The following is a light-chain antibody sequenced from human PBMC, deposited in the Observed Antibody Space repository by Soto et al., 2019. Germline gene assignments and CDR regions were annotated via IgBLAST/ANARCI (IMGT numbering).Light chain of an antibody. J-gene: IGKJ5*01. Sequence: EIVLTQSPGTLSLSPGERATLSCRASQSVSSSYLAWYQQKPGQAPSLLIYGASNRATGTPDRCSGSGSGTDFTLTISRLEPEDFAVYYCQQYGSPGTFGQGTRLEIK. CDR3: QQYGSPGT. CDR2: GAS. CDR1: QSVSSSY. V-gene: IGKV3-20*01.